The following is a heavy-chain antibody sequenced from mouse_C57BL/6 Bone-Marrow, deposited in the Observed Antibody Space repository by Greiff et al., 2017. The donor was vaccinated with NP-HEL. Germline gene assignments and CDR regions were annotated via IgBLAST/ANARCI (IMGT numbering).Heavy chain of an antibody. V-gene: IGHV1-18*01. J-gene: IGHJ1*03. Sequence: EVKLVESGPELVKPGASVKIPCKASGYTFTDYNMDWVKQSHGKSLEWIGDINPNNGGTIYNQKFKGKATLTVDKSSSTAYMELRSLTSEDTAVYYCARGDYDYWYFDVWGTGTTVTVSS. CDR3: ARGDYDYWYFDV. CDR2: INPNNGGT. D-gene: IGHD2-4*01. CDR1: GYTFTDYN.